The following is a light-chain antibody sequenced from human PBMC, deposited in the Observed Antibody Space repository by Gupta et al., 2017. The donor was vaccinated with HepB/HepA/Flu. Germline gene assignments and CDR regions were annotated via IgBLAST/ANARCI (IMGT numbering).Light chain of an antibody. CDR1: SSDVGGNNY. V-gene: IGLV2-14*01. CDR3: SSYTSSNSWV. CDR2: DVN. Sequence: SALTQPASVSGSPGQSITISCTGTSSDVGGNNYVSWYQQHPGKPPKLMFYDVNDRPSGVSSRFAGYKSGSTAFPTISGHQDEDDAYYYCSSYTSSNSWVFGGGTKLTVL. J-gene: IGLJ3*02.